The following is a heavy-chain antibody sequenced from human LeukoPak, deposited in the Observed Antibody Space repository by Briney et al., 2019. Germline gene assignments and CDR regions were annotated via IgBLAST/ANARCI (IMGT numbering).Heavy chain of an antibody. V-gene: IGHV4-31*03. CDR1: GGSISSGGYY. D-gene: IGHD2-2*02. CDR2: IYYSGST. J-gene: IGHJ5*02. CDR3: ARDDCSSTSCYNPKLGWFDP. Sequence: SETLSLTCTVSGGSISSGGYYWSWIRQHPGKGLEWIGYIYYSGSTYYNPSLKSRVTISVDTSKNQFSLKLSSVTAADTAVYYCARDDCSSTSCYNPKLGWFDPWGQGTLVTVSS.